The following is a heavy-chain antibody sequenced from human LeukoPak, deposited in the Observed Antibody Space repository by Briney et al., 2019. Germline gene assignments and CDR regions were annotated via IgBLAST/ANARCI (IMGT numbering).Heavy chain of an antibody. J-gene: IGHJ3*02. V-gene: IGHV3-13*01. CDR3: ARAAMVIGAFDI. CDR2: IGTAGDT. Sequence: GGSLRLSCAASGFTFSSYDMHWVRQATGKGLEWVSAIGTAGDTYYPGSVKGRFTISRENAKNSLYLQMNSLRAGDTAVYYCARAAMVIGAFDIWGQGTMVTVSS. CDR1: GFTFSSYD. D-gene: IGHD3-22*01.